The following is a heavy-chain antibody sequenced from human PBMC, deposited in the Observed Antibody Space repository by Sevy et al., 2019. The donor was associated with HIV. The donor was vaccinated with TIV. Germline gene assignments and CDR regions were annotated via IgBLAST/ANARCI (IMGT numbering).Heavy chain of an antibody. CDR1: GFTFSSYS. Sequence: GGSLRLSCAASGFTFSSYSMNWVRQAPGKGLEWVSSISSSSSYIYYAGSVKGRFTISRDNAKNSLYLQMNSLRAEDTAVYYCARDVEYSSSKVDYWGQGTLVTVSS. J-gene: IGHJ4*02. D-gene: IGHD6-6*01. V-gene: IGHV3-21*01. CDR2: ISSSSSYI. CDR3: ARDVEYSSSKVDY.